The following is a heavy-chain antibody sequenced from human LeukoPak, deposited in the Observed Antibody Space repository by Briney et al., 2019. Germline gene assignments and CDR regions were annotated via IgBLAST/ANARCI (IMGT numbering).Heavy chain of an antibody. CDR2: ISAYNGNT. CDR3: ARAWFFGSGSYPFDY. D-gene: IGHD3-10*01. CDR1: GYTFTSYG. V-gene: IGHV1-18*01. J-gene: IGHJ4*02. Sequence: AASVKVSCKASGYTFTSYGISWVRQAPGQGLEWVGWISAYNGNTNYAQKLQGRVTMTTDTSTSTAYMELRSLRSDDTAVYYCARAWFFGSGSYPFDYWGQGTLVTVSS.